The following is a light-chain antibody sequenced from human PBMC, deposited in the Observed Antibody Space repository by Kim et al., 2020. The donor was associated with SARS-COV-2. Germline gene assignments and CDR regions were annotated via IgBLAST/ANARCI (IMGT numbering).Light chain of an antibody. CDR1: QRISSF. Sequence: ASVGDRVTITCRASQRISSFLNWYQQKPGKAPKLLIYAASSLQSGVPSRFSGSGSGTDFTLTINSLQPEDFATYYCQQSYSSPRTFGGGTKVDIK. V-gene: IGKV1-39*01. J-gene: IGKJ4*01. CDR2: AAS. CDR3: QQSYSSPRT.